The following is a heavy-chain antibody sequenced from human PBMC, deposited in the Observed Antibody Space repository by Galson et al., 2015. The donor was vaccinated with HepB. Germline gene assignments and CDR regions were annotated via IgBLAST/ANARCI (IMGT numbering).Heavy chain of an antibody. V-gene: IGHV3-33*08. J-gene: IGHJ6*02. D-gene: IGHD5-18*01. Sequence: SLRLSCAASGFTFSSSGMHWVRQAPGKGLEWVADIWYAGSNKYYADSVKGRFTISRDNSRNTLYPQMHSLRAEDTAVYYCASDTLQLADGMDVWVQGTKVTVSS. CDR2: IWYAGSNK. CDR1: GFTFSSSG. CDR3: ASDTLQLADGMDV.